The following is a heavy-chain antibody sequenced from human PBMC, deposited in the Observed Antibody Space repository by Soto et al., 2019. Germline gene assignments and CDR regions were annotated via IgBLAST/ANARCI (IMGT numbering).Heavy chain of an antibody. CDR2: IYYRGRT. D-gene: IGHD2-2*02. V-gene: IGHV4-59*01. CDR1: GGSISSYY. CDR3: ARNRFVRSSTSCYRGYNWFDP. Sequence: SETLSLTCTVSGGSISSYYWSWIRQPPGKGLEWIGYIYYRGRTNYNPSLKSRVTISVDTSKNQFSLKLSSVTAADTAVYYRARNRFVRSSTSCYRGYNWFDPWGQGTLVTVAS. J-gene: IGHJ5*02.